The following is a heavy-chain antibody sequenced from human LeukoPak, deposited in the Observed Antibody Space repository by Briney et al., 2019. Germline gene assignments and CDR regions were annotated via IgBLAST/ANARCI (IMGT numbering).Heavy chain of an antibody. Sequence: GGSLRLSCAASGFTFSSYAMSWVRQAPGKGLEWVSAISGSGGSTYYADSVKGRFTISRDNSKNTLYLQMNSLRAEDTAVYYCARGSNDYGDYVRDAFDIWGQGTMVTVSS. CDR1: GFTFSSYA. CDR2: ISGSGGST. CDR3: ARGSNDYGDYVRDAFDI. D-gene: IGHD4-17*01. V-gene: IGHV3-23*01. J-gene: IGHJ3*02.